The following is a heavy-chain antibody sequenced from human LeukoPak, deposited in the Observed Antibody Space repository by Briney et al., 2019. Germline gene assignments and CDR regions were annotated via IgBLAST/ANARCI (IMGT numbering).Heavy chain of an antibody. V-gene: IGHV3-23*01. CDR1: GFTFSSYA. Sequence: WGSLRLSCAASGFTFSSYAMSWFLQAPGRGLERVSAISGSGGSTYYADSVKGRFTISRDNSKNTLYLQMNSLRAEDTAVYYCAKDALVVPSATPGDYFDYWGQGTLVTVSS. J-gene: IGHJ4*02. CDR3: AKDALVVPSATPGDYFDY. D-gene: IGHD2-2*01. CDR2: ISGSGGST.